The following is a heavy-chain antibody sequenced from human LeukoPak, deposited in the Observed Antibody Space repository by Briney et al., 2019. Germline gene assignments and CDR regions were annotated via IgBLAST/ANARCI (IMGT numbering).Heavy chain of an antibody. CDR2: IYYSGST. V-gene: IGHV4-59*08. J-gene: IGHJ3*02. CDR3: ARRTKYSGSYYAHAFDI. CDR1: GGSISSYY. D-gene: IGHD1-26*01. Sequence: SETLSLTCAVSGGSISSYYWSWIRQPPGKGLEWIGYIYYSGSTNYNPSLKSRVTISVDTSKNQFSLKLNSVTAADTAVYYCARRTKYSGSYYAHAFDIWGQGTMVTVSS.